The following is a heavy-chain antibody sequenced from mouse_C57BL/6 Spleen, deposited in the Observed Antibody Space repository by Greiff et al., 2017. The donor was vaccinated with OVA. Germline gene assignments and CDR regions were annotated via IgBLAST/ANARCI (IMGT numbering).Heavy chain of an antibody. D-gene: IGHD1-1*01. J-gene: IGHJ4*01. Sequence: VQLQQSGPELVKPGASVKISCKASGYAFSSSWMNWVKQRPGKGLEWIGRIYPGDGDTNYNGKFKGKATLTADKSSSTAYMQLSSLTSEDSAVYFCAREIYGSSLYYAMDYWGQGTSVTVSS. CDR1: GYAFSSSW. CDR3: AREIYGSSLYYAMDY. V-gene: IGHV1-82*01. CDR2: IYPGDGDT.